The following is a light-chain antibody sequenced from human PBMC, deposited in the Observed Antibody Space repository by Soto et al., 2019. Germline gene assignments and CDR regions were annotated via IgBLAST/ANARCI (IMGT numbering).Light chain of an antibody. J-gene: IGKJ2*01. CDR2: GAS. Sequence: IVLTQSPRTLSLSPGERATLSCRASQSVSSSYLAWHQQKPGQAPRLLIYGASSRATGIPDRFSGSGSGTDFTLTISRLEPEDFAVYYCQQYGNSPYTFGQGTKLDIK. V-gene: IGKV3-20*01. CDR1: QSVSSSY. CDR3: QQYGNSPYT.